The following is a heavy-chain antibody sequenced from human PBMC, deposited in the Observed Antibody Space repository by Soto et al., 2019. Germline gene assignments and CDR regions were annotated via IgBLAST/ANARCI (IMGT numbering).Heavy chain of an antibody. CDR1: GYSISSGYY. CDR3: ARQRITMVRGVIPNWFDP. CDR2: IYHSGST. J-gene: IGHJ5*02. Sequence: QVQLQESGPGLVKPSETLSLTCAVSGYSISSGYYWGWIRQPPGKGLEWIGSIYHSGSTYYNPSPKSRVTISVDTSKNLFSLKLSSVTAADTAVYYCARQRITMVRGVIPNWFDPWGQGTLVTVSS. V-gene: IGHV4-38-2*01. D-gene: IGHD3-10*01.